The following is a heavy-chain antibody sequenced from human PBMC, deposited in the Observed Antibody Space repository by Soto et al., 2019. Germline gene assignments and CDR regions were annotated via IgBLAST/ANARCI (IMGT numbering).Heavy chain of an antibody. D-gene: IGHD1-26*01. CDR3: ASGPFPGSPLRY. J-gene: IGHJ4*02. CDR2: IYYSGST. CDR1: GGSISPYY. Sequence: PSETLSLTCTVSGGSISPYYWSWIRQPPGKGLEWIGEIYYSGSTNYNPSLKSRVTISVDKSKNQFSLKLSSVTAADTAVYYCASGPFPGSPLRYWGQGTLVTVSS. V-gene: IGHV4-59*12.